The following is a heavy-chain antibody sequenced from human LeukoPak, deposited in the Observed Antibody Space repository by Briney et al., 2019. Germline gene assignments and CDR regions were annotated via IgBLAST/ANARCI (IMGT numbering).Heavy chain of an antibody. Sequence: GGSLRLSCAASGFTFSSYAMSWVRQAPGKGLEWVPAISGSGGSTYYADSVKGRFTISRDNSKNTLYLQMNSLRAEDTAVYYCAKDGGSSWYVNYFDYWGQGTLVTVSS. V-gene: IGHV3-23*01. D-gene: IGHD6-13*01. CDR3: AKDGGSSWYVNYFDY. CDR1: GFTFSSYA. CDR2: ISGSGGST. J-gene: IGHJ4*02.